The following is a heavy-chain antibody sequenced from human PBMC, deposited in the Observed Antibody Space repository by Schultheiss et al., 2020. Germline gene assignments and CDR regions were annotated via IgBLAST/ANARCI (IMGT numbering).Heavy chain of an antibody. V-gene: IGHV4-34*01. Sequence: SETLSLTCAVYGGSFSGYYWSWIRQPPGKGLEWIGEINHSGSTNYNPSLKSRVTISVDTSKNQFSLKLSSVTAADTAVYYCAREQTQLLWFGELFWFDPWGQGTLVTVSS. CDR2: INHSGST. CDR3: AREQTQLLWFGELFWFDP. CDR1: GGSFSGYY. J-gene: IGHJ5*02. D-gene: IGHD3-10*01.